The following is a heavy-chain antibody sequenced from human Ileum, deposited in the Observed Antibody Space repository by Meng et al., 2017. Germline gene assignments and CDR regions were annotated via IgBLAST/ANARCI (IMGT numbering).Heavy chain of an antibody. V-gene: IGHV4-39*07. Sequence: SETLSLTCTVSGGSILSSRSYWGWIRQPPGKGLEYIGSVYESVTTSYNLSFYGRVTISADTTKNQFSLSLTSVTAADTAVYFCVGAENCGSNTCYDGALNNWGQGTLVTVSS. D-gene: IGHD2-15*01. CDR2: VYESVTT. J-gene: IGHJ4*02. CDR1: GGSILSSRSY. CDR3: VGAENCGSNTCYDGALNN.